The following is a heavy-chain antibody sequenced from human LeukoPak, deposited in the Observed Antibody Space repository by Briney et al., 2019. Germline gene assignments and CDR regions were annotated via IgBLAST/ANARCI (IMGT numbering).Heavy chain of an antibody. J-gene: IGHJ6*02. Sequence: GGSLRLSCEASGVTFSSYAMSWVRQAPGKGLEWVSAISGSGDSTYYADSVKGRFTVSRDNSKNTLYLQMNSLRVEDTAVHYCAKGGRDYYASGSYYSRLYGMDVWGQGTTVTVSS. CDR3: AKGGRDYYASGSYYSRLYGMDV. CDR2: ISGSGDST. D-gene: IGHD3-10*01. CDR1: GVTFSSYA. V-gene: IGHV3-23*01.